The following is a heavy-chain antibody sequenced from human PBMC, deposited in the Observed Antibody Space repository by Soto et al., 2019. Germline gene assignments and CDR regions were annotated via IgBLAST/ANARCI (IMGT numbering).Heavy chain of an antibody. D-gene: IGHD6-19*01. CDR3: ARDSSSGCYVARKWYFDL. CDR1: GYTFTSYG. CDR2: SSAYNGNT. Sequence: QVQLVQSGAEVKKPGASVKVSCKASGYTFTSYGISWVRQAPGQGLEWMGWSSAYNGNTNYAQKLQGRVTMTTDTSTSTAYMELRSLRSDDTAVYYCARDSSSGCYVARKWYFDLWGRGTLVTVSS. J-gene: IGHJ2*01. V-gene: IGHV1-18*01.